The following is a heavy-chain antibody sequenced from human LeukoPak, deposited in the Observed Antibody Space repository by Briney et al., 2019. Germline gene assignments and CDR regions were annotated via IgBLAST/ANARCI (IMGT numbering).Heavy chain of an antibody. D-gene: IGHD4-17*01. Sequence: GASVKVSCKASGYTFTSYGISWVRQAPGQGLEWMGWISAYNGNTNYAQKLQGRVTMTTDTSTSTAYMELRSLRSDDTAVYYCAVTRTTVTTDWFDPWGQGTLVTVSS. J-gene: IGHJ5*02. CDR3: AVTRTTVTTDWFDP. CDR1: GYTFTSYG. V-gene: IGHV1-18*01. CDR2: ISAYNGNT.